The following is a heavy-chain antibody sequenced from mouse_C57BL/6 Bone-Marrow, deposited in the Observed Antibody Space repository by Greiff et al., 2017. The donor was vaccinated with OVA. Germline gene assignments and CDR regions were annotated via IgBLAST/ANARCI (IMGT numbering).Heavy chain of an antibody. Sequence: VQLLQPGAELVKPGASVKLSCKASGYTFTSYWMHWVKQRPGRGLEWIGRLDPNSGGTKYNEKFKSKATLTVNTPSSTAYMQLSSLTSEDSAVYYCAREEANWCWYFDVWGTGTTVTVSS. D-gene: IGHD4-1*01. CDR2: LDPNSGGT. J-gene: IGHJ1*03. V-gene: IGHV1-72*01. CDR3: AREEANWCWYFDV. CDR1: GYTFTSYW.